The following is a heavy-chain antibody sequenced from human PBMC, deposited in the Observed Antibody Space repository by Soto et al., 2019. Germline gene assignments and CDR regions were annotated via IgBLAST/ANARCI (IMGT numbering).Heavy chain of an antibody. CDR2: ISAYNGNT. CDR1: GYTFTSYG. J-gene: IGHJ3*02. D-gene: IGHD3-22*01. V-gene: IGHV1-18*01. CDR3: ARELNYYDSSGYYYDAFDI. Sequence: ASVKVSCKASGYTFTSYGISWVRQAPGQGLEWMGWISAYNGNTNYAQELQGRVTMTTDTSTSTAYMELRSLRSDDTAVYYCARELNYYDSSGYYYDAFDIWGQGTMVTVSS.